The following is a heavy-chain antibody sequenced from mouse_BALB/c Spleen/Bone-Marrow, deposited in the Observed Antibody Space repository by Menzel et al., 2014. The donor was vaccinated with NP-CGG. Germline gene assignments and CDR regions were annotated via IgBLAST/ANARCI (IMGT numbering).Heavy chain of an antibody. D-gene: IGHD2-4*01. Sequence: EVQLQQSGAELVKPGASVKLSCTASGFNIKDTYMHWVKQRPEQGLEWIGRIDPANGNTKYDPKFQGKVTITADTSSNTAYLQLSSLTSEDTAVYYCARWGITTGFAYWGQGTLVTVSA. V-gene: IGHV14-3*02. CDR2: IDPANGNT. CDR1: GFNIKDTY. J-gene: IGHJ3*01. CDR3: ARWGITTGFAY.